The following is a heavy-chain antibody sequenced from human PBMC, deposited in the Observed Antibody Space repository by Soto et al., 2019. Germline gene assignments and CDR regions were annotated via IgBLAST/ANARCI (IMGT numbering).Heavy chain of an antibody. Sequence: PGGSLRLSCAASGFTFSTYAMSWVRQAPGKGLEWVSAISGSGGTTYYADSVKGRFTISRDNSKNTVYLRMNSLRAEDTALHYCAPLSPMVTTSLDYWGQGTLVTVSS. CDR3: APLSPMVTTSLDY. J-gene: IGHJ4*02. CDR1: GFTFSTYA. V-gene: IGHV3-23*01. D-gene: IGHD4-17*01. CDR2: ISGSGGTT.